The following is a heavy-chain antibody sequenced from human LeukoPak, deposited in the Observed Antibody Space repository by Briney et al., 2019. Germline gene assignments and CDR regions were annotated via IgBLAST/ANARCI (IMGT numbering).Heavy chain of an antibody. D-gene: IGHD4-23*01. Sequence: GGSLRLSCAASGFSFNSDWMDWVRQAPGKGLEWVANIKHDESEKNYLDSVKGRFTISRDNAKNSLYLQMNSLRAEDTALYYCAKAPGEVTPGFGGYHYFDYWGQGTLVTVSS. CDR1: GFSFNSDW. CDR3: AKAPGEVTPGFGGYHYFDY. V-gene: IGHV3-7*03. J-gene: IGHJ4*02. CDR2: IKHDESEK.